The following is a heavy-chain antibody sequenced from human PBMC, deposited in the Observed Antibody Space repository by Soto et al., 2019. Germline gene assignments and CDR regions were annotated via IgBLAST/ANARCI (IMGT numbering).Heavy chain of an antibody. CDR2: TIPALDKT. D-gene: IGHD3-16*02. CDR1: GGTFKMYA. CDR3: ARSIGSGGVIGGFDY. V-gene: IGHV1-69*01. J-gene: IGHJ4*02. Sequence: QVQLVQSGPEVKKPGSSVKVSCKASGGTFKMYAMNWVRQAPGQGLEWMGGTIPALDKTNYAQKFQGRLTITVDESTGTAYIDLSGLRSDDTSVYYCARSIGSGGVIGGFDYWGQGTLVTVSS.